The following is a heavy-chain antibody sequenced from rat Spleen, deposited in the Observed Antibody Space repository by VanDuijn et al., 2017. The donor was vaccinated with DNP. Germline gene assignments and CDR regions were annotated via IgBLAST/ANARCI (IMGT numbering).Heavy chain of an antibody. Sequence: EVQLVETGGDLVPPGRSLKLSCVASGFTFRTYWMFWIRQAPGKGLEWVASINPDGRNTYCQDSVKGRFTISRDNAENTGYLEMNSLRSEDTATYYCTKDLQWYAMDAWGQGTSVTVSS. D-gene: IGHD1-1*01. CDR2: INPDGRNT. V-gene: IGHV5-58*01. J-gene: IGHJ4*01. CDR1: GFTFRTYW. CDR3: TKDLQWYAMDA.